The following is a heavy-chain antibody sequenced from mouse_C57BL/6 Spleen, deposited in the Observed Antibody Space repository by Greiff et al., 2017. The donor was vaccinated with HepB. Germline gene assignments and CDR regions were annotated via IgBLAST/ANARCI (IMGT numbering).Heavy chain of an antibody. CDR2: IDPSDSYT. CDR3: ARSGTSGSFDY. J-gene: IGHJ2*01. V-gene: IGHV1-50*01. D-gene: IGHD1-1*01. CDR1: GYTFTSYW. Sequence: VQLQQPGAELVKPGASVKLSCKASGYTFTSYWMQWVKQRPGQGLEWIGEIDPSDSYTNYNQKFKGKATLTVDTSSSTAYMQLSSLTSEDSAVYYCARSGTSGSFDYWGQGTTLTVSS.